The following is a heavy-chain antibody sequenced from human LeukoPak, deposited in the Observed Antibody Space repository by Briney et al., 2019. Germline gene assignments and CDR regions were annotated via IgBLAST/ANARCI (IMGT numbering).Heavy chain of an antibody. J-gene: IGHJ2*01. D-gene: IGHD3-9*01. CDR2: ISAYNGNQ. CDR3: ARGWPGTSTYDILTGYYSQQYWYFDL. V-gene: IGHV1-18*01. Sequence: ASVKDSCKVSGYTFTSYGISWVRQAPGQGLEGMGWISAYNGNQNYAQELKGRVTMTTDTSTSTAYMELGSLRSDGTAVYYTARGWPGTSTYDILTGYYSQQYWYFDLWGRGTLVTVSS. CDR1: GYTFTSYG.